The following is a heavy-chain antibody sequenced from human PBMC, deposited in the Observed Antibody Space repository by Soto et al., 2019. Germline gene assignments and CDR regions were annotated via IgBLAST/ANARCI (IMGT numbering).Heavy chain of an antibody. D-gene: IGHD2-2*01. V-gene: IGHV3-21*01. CDR1: GFAFSNYG. CDR3: AREDSIIIPAVSDF. J-gene: IGHJ4*02. CDR2: ISKSDYT. Sequence: GGSLRLSCTVSGFAFSNYGINWVRQAPGKGLEWVSSISKSDYTYYSDSVKGRFTISRDNAKNSVSLQMNTLRVEDTAVYYCAREDSIIIPAVSDFWGQGTLVTVSS.